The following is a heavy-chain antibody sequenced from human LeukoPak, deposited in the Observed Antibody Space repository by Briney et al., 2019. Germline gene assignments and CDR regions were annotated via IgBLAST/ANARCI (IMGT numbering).Heavy chain of an antibody. D-gene: IGHD3-10*01. CDR2: IYYSGST. Sequence: PSETLSLTCTVSGGSISSSSYYWGWIRQPPGKGLEWIGSIYYSGSTYYNPSVKSRVTISVDTSQSQFSLKLSSVTAADTAVYYCARDHNQYYYGSGVSGGWFDSWGQGTLVTVSS. J-gene: IGHJ5*01. CDR1: GGSISSSSYY. CDR3: ARDHNQYYYGSGVSGGWFDS. V-gene: IGHV4-39*07.